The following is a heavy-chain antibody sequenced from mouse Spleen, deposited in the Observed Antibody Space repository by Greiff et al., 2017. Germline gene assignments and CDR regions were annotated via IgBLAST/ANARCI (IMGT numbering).Heavy chain of an antibody. Sequence: QVQLQQPGAELVKPGASVKLSCKASGYTFTSYWMQWVKQRPGQGLEWIGEIDPSDSYTNYNQKFKGKATLTVDTSSSTAYMQLSSLTSEDSAVYYCARYTLGAMDYWGQGTSVTVSS. CDR3: ARYTLGAMDY. D-gene: IGHD5-1-1*01. CDR1: GYTFTSYW. V-gene: IGHV1-50*01. CDR2: IDPSDSYT. J-gene: IGHJ4*01.